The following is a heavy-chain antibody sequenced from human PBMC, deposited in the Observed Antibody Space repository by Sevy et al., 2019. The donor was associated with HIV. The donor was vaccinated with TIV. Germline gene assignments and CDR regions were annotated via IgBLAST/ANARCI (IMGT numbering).Heavy chain of an antibody. V-gene: IGHV3-64*01. J-gene: IGHJ6*02. D-gene: IGHD3-22*01. CDR1: GFTFSTYA. CDR3: ARKYHDTSGYPRYSMDV. Sequence: GGSLRLSCAASGFTFSTYAMYWVRQAPGKGMEYVSAISGGGGNTYYGTSVKGRFTVSRDNAKNTLYLQMGSLGAEDMAVYFCARKYHDTSGYPRYSMDVWGQGTTVTVSS. CDR2: ISGGGGNT.